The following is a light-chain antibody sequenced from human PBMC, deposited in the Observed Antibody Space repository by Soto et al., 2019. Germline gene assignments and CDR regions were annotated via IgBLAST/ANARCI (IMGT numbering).Light chain of an antibody. Sequence: DIQMTQSPSSLCESAEDRVPLSCRASQTMSSWLAWYQQKPGKAPKLLIYKASTLKSGVPSRFSGSGSGTEFTLTISSLQPDDFATYYCQHYNSYSEAFGQGTKV. J-gene: IGKJ1*01. V-gene: IGKV1-5*03. CDR1: QTMSSW. CDR3: QHYNSYSEA. CDR2: KAS.